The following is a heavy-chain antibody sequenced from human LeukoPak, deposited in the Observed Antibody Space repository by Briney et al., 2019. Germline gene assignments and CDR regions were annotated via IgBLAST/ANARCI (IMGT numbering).Heavy chain of an antibody. Sequence: SETLSLTCAVYGGSFSGYYWSWIRQPPGKGLERIGEINHSGSTNYNPSLKSRVTISVDTSKNQFSLKLNSVTAADTAVYYCAREGGFYRPLDYSGQGTLVTVSS. CDR3: AREGGFYRPLDY. J-gene: IGHJ4*02. CDR2: INHSGST. CDR1: GGSFSGYY. V-gene: IGHV4-34*01. D-gene: IGHD3-3*01.